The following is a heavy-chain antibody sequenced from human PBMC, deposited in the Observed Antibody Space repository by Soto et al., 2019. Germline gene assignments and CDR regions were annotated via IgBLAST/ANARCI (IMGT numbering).Heavy chain of an antibody. J-gene: IGHJ4*02. D-gene: IGHD3-3*01. CDR2: ISGIGSSA. Sequence: GGFKRHCYAVSGLTFITYWMYWVSQAPRKGLEWVSAISGIGSSAYYADSVKGRFTISRDNSKNTLYLQMNSLRADDTAVYYCAKAGAGLRFLEWLSHYFDFCGQGTLVTGFS. CDR1: GLTFITYW. V-gene: IGHV3-23*01. CDR3: AKAGAGLRFLEWLSHYFDF.